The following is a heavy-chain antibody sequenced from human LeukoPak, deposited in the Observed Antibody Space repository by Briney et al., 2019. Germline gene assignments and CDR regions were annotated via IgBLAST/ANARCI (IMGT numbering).Heavy chain of an antibody. J-gene: IGHJ4*02. D-gene: IGHD6-6*01. CDR3: ARVLGQLPPH. CDR2: ISSDGGNK. V-gene: IGHV3-30*14. Sequence: GRSLRLSCAASAFTFSSYAMHWVRQAPGKGLDWVAVISSDGGNKFYADSAKGRFTISRDNSKNTLYLQMNSLRTDDTAVYYCARVLGQLPPHWDQGTLVTVSS. CDR1: AFTFSSYA.